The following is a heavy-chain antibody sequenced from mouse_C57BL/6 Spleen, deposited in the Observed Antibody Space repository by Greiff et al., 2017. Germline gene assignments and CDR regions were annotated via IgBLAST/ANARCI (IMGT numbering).Heavy chain of an antibody. CDR2: IDPSDSYT. V-gene: IGHV1-50*01. Sequence: VQLQQPGAELVKPGASVKLSCKASGYTFTSYWMQWVKQRPGQGLEWIGEIDPSDSYTNYNQKFKGKATLTVDTSSSTAYMQLSSLTSEDSAVYYCARGGGLRRYWYFDVWGTGTTVTVSS. D-gene: IGHD2-4*01. CDR1: GYTFTSYW. CDR3: ARGGGLRRYWYFDV. J-gene: IGHJ1*03.